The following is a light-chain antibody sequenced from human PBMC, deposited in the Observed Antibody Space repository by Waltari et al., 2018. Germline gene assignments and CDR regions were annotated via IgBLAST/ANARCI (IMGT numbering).Light chain of an antibody. J-gene: IGKJ4*01. CDR3: QQYNSYSLLT. CDR2: KAF. Sequence: DIQMTQSPSTLSASVGDRIIIPFRASQSISNWLAWYQQKPGKAPKLLIYKAFTLETGVPSRFSGSGSGTVFTLTISSLQPDDFATYYCQQYNSYSLLTFGGGTKVEIE. V-gene: IGKV1-5*03. CDR1: QSISNW.